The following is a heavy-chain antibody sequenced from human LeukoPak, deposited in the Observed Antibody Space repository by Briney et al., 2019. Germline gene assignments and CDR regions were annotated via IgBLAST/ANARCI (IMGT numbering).Heavy chain of an antibody. V-gene: IGHV3-30*03. CDR3: ARVSPSPGYSLTSFDI. CDR2: ISYDGSNK. CDR1: GFTFSSYG. Sequence: PGGSLRLSCAASGFTFSSYGMHWVRQAPGKGLEWVAVISYDGSNKYYADSVKGRFTISRDNSKNTLYLQMNSLRVEDTAVYYCARVSPSPGYSLTSFDIWGQGTMVTVSS. J-gene: IGHJ3*02. D-gene: IGHD2-15*01.